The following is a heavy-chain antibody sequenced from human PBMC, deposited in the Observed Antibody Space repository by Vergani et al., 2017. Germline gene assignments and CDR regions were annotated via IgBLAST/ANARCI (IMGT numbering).Heavy chain of an antibody. D-gene: IGHD3-22*01. CDR2: IIPIFGTA. Sequence: QVQLVQSGAEVKKPGSSVKVSCQASGSTFSSYAINWVRQAPGQGLEWMGGIIPIFGTAKYAQNFQGRVTITADESTNTASMDLSSLRSEDTAVYYCATVARITMIVVVPKGGWYFDLWGRGTLVTVSS. V-gene: IGHV1-69*01. J-gene: IGHJ2*01. CDR1: GSTFSSYA. CDR3: ATVARITMIVVVPKGGWYFDL.